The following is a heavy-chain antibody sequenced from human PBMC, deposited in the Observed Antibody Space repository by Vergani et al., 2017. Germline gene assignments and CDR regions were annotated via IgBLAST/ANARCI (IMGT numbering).Heavy chain of an antibody. Sequence: QVQLQESGPGLVKPSQTLSLTCTVSGGSISSYYWSWIRQPPGKGLEWIGYIYYSGSTNYNPSLKSRVTISVDTSKNQFSLKLSSVTAADPAVYYCARADRSSYPGNFDYWGQGTLVTVSS. D-gene: IGHD6-13*01. CDR3: ARADRSSYPGNFDY. CDR1: GGSISSYY. J-gene: IGHJ4*02. V-gene: IGHV4-59*01. CDR2: IYYSGST.